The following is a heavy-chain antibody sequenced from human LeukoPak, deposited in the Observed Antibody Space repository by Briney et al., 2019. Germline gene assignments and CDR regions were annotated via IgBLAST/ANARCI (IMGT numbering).Heavy chain of an antibody. CDR1: GGSISSGGYY. Sequence: SQTLSLTCTVSGGSISSGGYYWSWIRQHPGKGLEWIGYIYYSGSTYYNPSLKSRVTISVDTSKNQFSLKLSSVTAADTAVYYCARERSPRYYDSGGFDYWGQGTLVTVSS. J-gene: IGHJ4*02. V-gene: IGHV4-31*03. CDR2: IYYSGST. CDR3: ARERSPRYYDSGGFDY. D-gene: IGHD3-22*01.